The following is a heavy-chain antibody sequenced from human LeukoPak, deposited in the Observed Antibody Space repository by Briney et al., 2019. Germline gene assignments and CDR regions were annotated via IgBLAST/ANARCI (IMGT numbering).Heavy chain of an antibody. CDR3: ARDQGIAVAGHFDH. D-gene: IGHD6-19*01. CDR2: INPNSGGT. Sequence: ASVKVSCKAPGYTFTGYYMHWVRQAPGQGLEWMGWINPNSGGTNYAQKFQGWVSMTRDTSISTAYMELSRLRSDDTAVYYCARDQGIAVAGHFDHWGQGTLVTVSS. V-gene: IGHV1-2*04. J-gene: IGHJ4*02. CDR1: GYTFTGYY.